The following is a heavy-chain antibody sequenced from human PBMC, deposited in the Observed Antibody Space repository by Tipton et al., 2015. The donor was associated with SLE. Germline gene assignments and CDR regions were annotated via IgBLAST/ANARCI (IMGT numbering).Heavy chain of an antibody. Sequence: LRLSCTVPGDSIKSHYRTWIRQPPGKGLEWIGYIYYSGRTNYNPSLKSRVTISVDTSNNQFSLNLSSVTAADTAVYHCARDSNFNSGYAFDIWGQGTKVTVSS. CDR3: ARDSNFNSGYAFDI. J-gene: IGHJ3*02. D-gene: IGHD3-22*01. CDR1: GDSIKSHY. CDR2: IYYSGRT. V-gene: IGHV4-59*11.